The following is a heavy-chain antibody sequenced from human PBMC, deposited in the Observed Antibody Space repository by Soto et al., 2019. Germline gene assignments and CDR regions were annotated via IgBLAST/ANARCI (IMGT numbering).Heavy chain of an antibody. Sequence: QVQLVQSGAEVKKPGSSVKVSCKASGGTFSSYTISWVRQAPGQGLEWMGRIIPILGIANYAQKFQGRVTISADKSTSTDYRELSSLRSEDTAVYYCARDGDSPFDIWGQGTMVTVSS. V-gene: IGHV1-69*08. J-gene: IGHJ3*02. D-gene: IGHD5-18*01. CDR3: ARDGDSPFDI. CDR1: GGTFSSYT. CDR2: IIPILGIA.